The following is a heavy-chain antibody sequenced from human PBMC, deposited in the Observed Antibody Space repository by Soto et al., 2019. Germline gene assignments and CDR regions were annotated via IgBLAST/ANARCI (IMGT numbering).Heavy chain of an antibody. V-gene: IGHV3-23*01. CDR1: GFTFSSYA. J-gene: IGHJ4*02. CDR3: SRDDSDWFFN. Sequence: PGGSLRLSCAASGFTFSSYAMSWVRQTPGKGLEWVSTLSGSGGTTYYADSVKGQFTISRDNSKSTLYLQMNSLESEDTAVYYCSRDDSDWFFNWGRGTLVTVS. D-gene: IGHD3-9*01. CDR2: LSGSGGTT.